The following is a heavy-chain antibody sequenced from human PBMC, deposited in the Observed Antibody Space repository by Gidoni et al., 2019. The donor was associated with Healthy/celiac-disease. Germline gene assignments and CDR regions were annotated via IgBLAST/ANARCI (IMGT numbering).Heavy chain of an antibody. D-gene: IGHD5-12*01. V-gene: IGHV3-21*01. J-gene: IGHJ4*02. Sequence: EVQLVESGGGLVKPGGSLRLSCAASGFTFSRYSMNWVRQAPGKGLEWVSSISSSSSYIYYADSVKGRFTISRDNAKNSLYLQMNSLRAEDTAVYYCARVHRGYDFLYYFDYWGQGTLVTVSS. CDR3: ARVHRGYDFLYYFDY. CDR1: GFTFSRYS. CDR2: ISSSSSYI.